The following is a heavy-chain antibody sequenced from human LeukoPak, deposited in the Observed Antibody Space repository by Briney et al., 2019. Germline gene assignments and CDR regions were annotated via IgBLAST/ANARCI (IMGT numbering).Heavy chain of an antibody. CDR3: ARPRSGPGNWFDP. Sequence: PSETLSLTRTVSGGSIFSSSYYWGWIRQPPGKGLEWIGSIYYSGRTFYNPSLRSRVTMSVDTSKNQFSLKLSSVTAADTAVYYCARPRSGPGNWFDPWGQGTLVTVSS. CDR1: GGSIFSSSYY. D-gene: IGHD3-10*01. V-gene: IGHV4-39*01. J-gene: IGHJ5*02. CDR2: IYYSGRT.